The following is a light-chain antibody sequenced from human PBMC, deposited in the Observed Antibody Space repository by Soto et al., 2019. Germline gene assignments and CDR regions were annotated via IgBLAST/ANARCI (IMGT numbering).Light chain of an antibody. CDR3: SSYAGSSNV. J-gene: IGLJ1*01. CDR2: EVN. Sequence: QSALTQPPSASGSPGQSVAISCTGTSSDVGGYNYVSWYQQHPGKAPKLMIYEVNKRPSGVPDRFSGSKSGNTASLTVSGLQAEDEADYYCSSYAGSSNVFXTGTK. V-gene: IGLV2-8*01. CDR1: SSDVGGYNY.